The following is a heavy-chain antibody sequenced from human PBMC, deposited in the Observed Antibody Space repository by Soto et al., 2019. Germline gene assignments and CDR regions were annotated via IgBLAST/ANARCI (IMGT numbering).Heavy chain of an antibody. CDR3: ARAMDSFSSGYYWGADFDY. D-gene: IGHD3-22*01. Sequence: QVQLQESGPGLMKPSETLSLTCAVSGGSISPHYWSWIRQSPGKGLEWIGYVYYTGSTDYNPSLKSRVSISVDTYKNQFALKLSSVTAADTAVYYCARAMDSFSSGYYWGADFDYWGQGALVTVSS. V-gene: IGHV4-59*11. CDR2: VYYTGST. CDR1: GGSISPHY. J-gene: IGHJ4*02.